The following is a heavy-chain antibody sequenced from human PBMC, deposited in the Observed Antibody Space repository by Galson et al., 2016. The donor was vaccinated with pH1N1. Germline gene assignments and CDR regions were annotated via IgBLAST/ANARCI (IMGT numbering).Heavy chain of an antibody. J-gene: IGHJ4*02. D-gene: IGHD6-6*01. CDR2: LHPDGRET. Sequence: SLRLSCAGSGFSLGDFWMSWLRQAPGKGLEWVANLHPDGRETYSLDSVKGRFTVSRDNAKNSLFLQMNSLRVEDTAIYYCARGNPVPDWGRGTLVTVSS. V-gene: IGHV3-7*01. CDR3: ARGNPVPD. CDR1: GFSLGDFW.